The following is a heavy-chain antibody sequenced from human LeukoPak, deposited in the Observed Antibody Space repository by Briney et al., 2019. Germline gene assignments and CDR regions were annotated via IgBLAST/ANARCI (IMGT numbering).Heavy chain of an antibody. J-gene: IGHJ4*02. V-gene: IGHV1-2*02. D-gene: IGHD3-9*01. CDR3: ARDPRAEELRYFDWLFLGFDY. CDR2: INCNSGGT. Sequence: GASVKVSCTASGYTFTEYYLHWVRQAPGQGLEWMGWINCNSGGTKYAQKFQGRVTMTRDTSISTAYMELSRLRSDDTAVYYCARDPRAEELRYFDWLFLGFDYWGQGTLVTVSS. CDR1: GYTFTEYY.